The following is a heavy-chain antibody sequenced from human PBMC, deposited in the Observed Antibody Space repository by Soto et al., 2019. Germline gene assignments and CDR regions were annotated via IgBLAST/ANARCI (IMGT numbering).Heavy chain of an antibody. CDR1: GGAINSGRYY. J-gene: IGHJ4*02. D-gene: IGHD5-18*01. CDR3: VSGRGYRYPTYFDI. Sequence: SETLSLTCTVSGGAINSGRYYWTWIRQHPEKALEWLGNIDHSGTTYYNPSLRSRLSISLDTSLNQFSLQVTSMTAADTAVYFCVSGRGYRYPTYFDIWGQGSL. V-gene: IGHV4-31*08. CDR2: IDHSGTT.